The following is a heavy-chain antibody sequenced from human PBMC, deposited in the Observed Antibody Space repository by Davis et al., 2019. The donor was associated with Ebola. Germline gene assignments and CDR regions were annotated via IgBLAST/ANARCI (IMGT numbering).Heavy chain of an antibody. CDR1: GFMFSNYM. Sequence: PGGSLRLSCVGSGFMFSNYMIHWVRQPQGKGLVWVSRTESDGGRTEYEDSVKGRFTVYRDNAKNTLYLQMNRLGVDDAAVYYCARDLDWIAMDVWGKGTTVIVSS. V-gene: IGHV3-74*01. J-gene: IGHJ6*04. CDR2: TESDGGRT. D-gene: IGHD3-3*01. CDR3: ARDLDWIAMDV.